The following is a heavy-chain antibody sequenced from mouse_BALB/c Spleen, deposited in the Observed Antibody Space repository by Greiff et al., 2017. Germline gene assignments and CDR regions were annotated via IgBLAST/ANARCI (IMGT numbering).Heavy chain of an antibody. V-gene: IGHV5-12-2*01. CDR1: GFTFSSYT. CDR2: ISNGGGST. Sequence: EVKLQESGGGLVQPGGSLKLSCAASGFTFSSYTMSWVRQTPEKRLEWVAYISNGGGSTYYPDTVKGRFTISRDNAKNTLYLQMSSLKSEDTAMYYCARRGYGGYAMDYWGQGTSVTVSS. CDR3: ARRGYGGYAMDY. J-gene: IGHJ4*01. D-gene: IGHD3-1*01.